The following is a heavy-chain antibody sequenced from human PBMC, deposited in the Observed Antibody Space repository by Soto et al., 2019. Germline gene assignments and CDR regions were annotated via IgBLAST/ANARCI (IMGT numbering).Heavy chain of an antibody. CDR1: GFTFSSYA. CDR3: AKRGYCSGGSGYYTDQPPHDAFDS. J-gene: IGHJ3*02. Sequence: PGGSLRLSCAASGFTFSSYAMSWVRQAPGKGLEWVSAISGSGGSTYYADSVKGRFTISRDNSKNTLYLQMNSLRAEDTAVYYCAKRGYCSGGSGYYTDQPPHDAFDSWGQGTMVTVSS. D-gene: IGHD2-15*01. CDR2: ISGSGGST. V-gene: IGHV3-23*01.